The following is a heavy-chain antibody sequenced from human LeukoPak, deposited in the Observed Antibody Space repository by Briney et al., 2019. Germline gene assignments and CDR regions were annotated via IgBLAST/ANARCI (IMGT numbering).Heavy chain of an antibody. V-gene: IGHV3-21*01. D-gene: IGHD5-24*01. CDR1: GFTFSSYS. CDR2: ISTSSSYI. CDR3: ARVGEKAFHLWPEIDY. Sequence: GGSLTLSCVVSGFTFSSYSTNWLRHAPGKGLEWVSCISTSSSYIYYADSVKGRFTISRDNAKNSLYLQMNSLRAEDTAVYYCARVGEKAFHLWPEIDYWGQGTLVTVSS. J-gene: IGHJ4*02.